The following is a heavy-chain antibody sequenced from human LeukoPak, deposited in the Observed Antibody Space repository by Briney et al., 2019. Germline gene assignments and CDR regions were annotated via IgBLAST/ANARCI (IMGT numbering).Heavy chain of an antibody. CDR2: IYYSGST. J-gene: IGHJ3*02. CDR3: ARDTLVYADSPDAFDI. D-gene: IGHD4-17*01. CDR1: GGSISSYY. Sequence: PSETLSLTCTVSGGSISSYYWSWIRQPPGKGLEWIGYIYYSGSTNYNPSLKSRVTISVDTSKNQFSLKLSSVTAADTAVYYCARDTLVYADSPDAFDIWGQGTMVTVSS. V-gene: IGHV4-59*01.